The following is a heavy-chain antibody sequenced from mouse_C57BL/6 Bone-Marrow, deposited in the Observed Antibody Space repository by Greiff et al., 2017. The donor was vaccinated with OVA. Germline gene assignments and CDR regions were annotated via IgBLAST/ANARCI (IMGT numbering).Heavy chain of an antibody. CDR3: ARESLRLLDY. Sequence: EVKVVESGGGLVKPGGSLKLSCAASGFTFSSYAMSWVRQTPEKRLEWVATISDGGSYTYYPDNVKGRFTISRDNARNNLYLQMNHLKSEDTAMYYCARESLRLLDYWGQGTTLTVSS. J-gene: IGHJ2*01. D-gene: IGHD3-2*02. CDR1: GFTFSSYA. V-gene: IGHV5-4*01. CDR2: ISDGGSYT.